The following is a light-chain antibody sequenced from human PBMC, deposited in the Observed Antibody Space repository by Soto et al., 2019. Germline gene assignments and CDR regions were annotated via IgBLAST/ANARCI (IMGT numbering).Light chain of an antibody. V-gene: IGKV1-5*03. Sequence: IQMTQSPSTLSGSVADRGTMTCRASQTISSWLAWYQQKPGKAPKLLIYKASTLKSGVPSRFSGSGSGTEFTLTISSLQPDDFATYYCQHYNSYSEAFGQGTKVDIK. CDR1: QTISSW. CDR2: KAS. CDR3: QHYNSYSEA. J-gene: IGKJ1*01.